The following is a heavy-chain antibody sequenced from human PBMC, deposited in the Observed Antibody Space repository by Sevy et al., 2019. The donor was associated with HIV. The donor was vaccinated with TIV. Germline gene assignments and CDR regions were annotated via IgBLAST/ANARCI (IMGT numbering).Heavy chain of an antibody. J-gene: IGHJ6*02. V-gene: IGHV3-30-3*01. Sequence: GGSLRLSCAASGFTFSSYAMHWVRQAPGKGLEWVAVISYDGSNKYYADSVKGRFTISRDNSKNTLYLQMNSLRAEDTAVYYCARDLEIGNSGSPYYYYGMDVWGQGTTVTVSS. CDR2: ISYDGSNK. CDR1: GFTFSSYA. CDR3: ARDLEIGNSGSPYYYYGMDV. D-gene: IGHD1-26*01.